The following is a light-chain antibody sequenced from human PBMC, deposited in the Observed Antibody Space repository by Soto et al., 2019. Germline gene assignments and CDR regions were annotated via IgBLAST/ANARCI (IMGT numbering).Light chain of an antibody. CDR1: QGVSSCY. Sequence: DIEMTQSPSSLSSSPGERATLSCRASQGVSSCYFGWYQQTPGQAPRLLIYAASSMATGIPERFSGSGSGTDFTLTISRLEPEDFAVYYCQQDNTSPRTFGQGTKLEIK. CDR3: QQDNTSPRT. CDR2: AAS. V-gene: IGKV3-20*01. J-gene: IGKJ2*01.